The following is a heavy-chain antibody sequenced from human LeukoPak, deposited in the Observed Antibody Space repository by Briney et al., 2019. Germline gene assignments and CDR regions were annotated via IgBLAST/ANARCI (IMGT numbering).Heavy chain of an antibody. CDR2: IIPIFGTA. V-gene: IGHV1-69*05. CDR1: GGTFSSYA. D-gene: IGHD2-21*02. Sequence: GASVKVSCKASGGTFSSYAISWVRQAPGQGLEWMGGIIPIFGTANYAQKFQGRVTITTDESTSTAYMELSSLRSEDTAVYYCARDREYCGGDCYYWFDPWGQGTLVTVSS. J-gene: IGHJ5*02. CDR3: ARDREYCGGDCYYWFDP.